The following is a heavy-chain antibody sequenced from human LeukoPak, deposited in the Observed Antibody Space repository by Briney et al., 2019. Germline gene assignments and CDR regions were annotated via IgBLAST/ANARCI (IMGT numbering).Heavy chain of an antibody. CDR1: GFTFSSYW. CDR2: IKQDGSEK. V-gene: IGHV3-7*01. Sequence: GGSLRLSCADSGFTFSSYWMSWVRQAPGKGLEWVSNIKQDGSEKYYVDSVKGRFTISRDNAKNSLYLQMNSLRAEDTAVYYCARDREFWSGPGAFDISGQGTSVSVSS. CDR3: ARDREFWSGPGAFDI. J-gene: IGHJ3*02. D-gene: IGHD3-3*01.